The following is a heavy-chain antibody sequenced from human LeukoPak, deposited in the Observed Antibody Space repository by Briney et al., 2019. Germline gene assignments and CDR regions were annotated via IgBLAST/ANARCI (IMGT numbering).Heavy chain of an antibody. V-gene: IGHV3-30*02. D-gene: IGHD3-22*01. Sequence: GGSLTLSCAPSGFTFSIYSMVGVPRAPGKGLESVAFIRYEGSNKYYADSVKRRFTISRDNSKNTLYLQMNSMRAEDTAVYYCAKDPGAGYYDSSGYGPLDYWGEGTLVTVSS. CDR1: GFTFSIYS. CDR2: IRYEGSNK. J-gene: IGHJ4*02. CDR3: AKDPGAGYYDSSGYGPLDY.